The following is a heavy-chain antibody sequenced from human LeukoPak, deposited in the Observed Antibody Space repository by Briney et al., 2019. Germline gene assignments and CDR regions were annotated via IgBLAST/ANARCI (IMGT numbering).Heavy chain of an antibody. CDR2: ISAYNGNT. Sequence: ASVKVSCKASGYTLTSYGISWVRQAPGQGLEWMGWISAYNGNTNYAQKLQGRVTMTTDTSTSTAYMELRSLRSDDTAVYYCARDLEDCSGGSCYVDYWGQGTLVTVSS. V-gene: IGHV1-18*01. CDR3: ARDLEDCSGGSCYVDY. J-gene: IGHJ4*02. D-gene: IGHD2-15*01. CDR1: GYTLTSYG.